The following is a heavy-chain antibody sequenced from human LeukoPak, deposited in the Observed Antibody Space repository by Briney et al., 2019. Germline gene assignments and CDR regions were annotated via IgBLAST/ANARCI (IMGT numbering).Heavy chain of an antibody. CDR1: GDSVSSNIAA. CDR2: TSYRSKWYN. J-gene: IGHJ4*02. D-gene: IGHD5-24*01. V-gene: IGHV6-1*01. Sequence: SQTLSLTCAISGDSVSSNIAAWHWIRQSPSRGLEWLGRTSYRSKWYNDYAVSVKSRITITPDTSKNQFSLQLNSVTPEDTAVYYCAREAEITRFDYWGQGTLVTVSS. CDR3: AREAEITRFDY.